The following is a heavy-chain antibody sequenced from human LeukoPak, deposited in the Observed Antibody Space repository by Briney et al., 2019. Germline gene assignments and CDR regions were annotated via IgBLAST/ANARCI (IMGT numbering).Heavy chain of an antibody. V-gene: IGHV4-59*11. Sequence: PSETLSLTCTVSGGSIISHYWIWIRQSPGKGLEWIGDISSSGSTGYNPSLRSRVTISLDTSRNQFSLSLISVTAADTAVYYCARGALRDFYASFYMDVWGKGTTVTVSS. CDR2: ISSSGST. CDR1: GGSIISHY. J-gene: IGHJ6*03. D-gene: IGHD5/OR15-5a*01. CDR3: ARGALRDFYASFYMDV.